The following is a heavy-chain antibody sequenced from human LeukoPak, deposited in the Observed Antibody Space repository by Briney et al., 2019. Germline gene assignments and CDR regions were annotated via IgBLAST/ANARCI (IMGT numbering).Heavy chain of an antibody. D-gene: IGHD3-3*01. J-gene: IGHJ4*02. CDR1: GFTFRNYT. CDR3: AKEVKDTGYYHLDN. CDR2: ISGSGGST. V-gene: IGHV3-23*01. Sequence: GGSLRLSCAASGFTFRNYTMTWVRQAPGKGLEWVSAISGSGGSTYYADSVKGRFTISRDNSKNTLYLQMNRLRDEDTALFYCAKEVKDTGYYHLDNWGQGTRVTVSS.